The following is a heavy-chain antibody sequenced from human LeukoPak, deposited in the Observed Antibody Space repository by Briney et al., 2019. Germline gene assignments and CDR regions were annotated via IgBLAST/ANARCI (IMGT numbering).Heavy chain of an antibody. J-gene: IGHJ2*01. D-gene: IGHD2-2*01. CDR1: GFTFSSYW. CDR3: ARDLPEYCSSTSCYGWWYFDL. CDR2: IKQDGSEK. V-gene: IGHV3-7*01. Sequence: PGGSLRLSCAASGFTFSSYWMSWVRQAPGKGLEWVANIKQDGSEKYYVDSVKGRFTISRDNAKNSLYLQMNSLRAEDTAVYYCARDLPEYCSSTSCYGWWYFDLWGRGTLVTVSS.